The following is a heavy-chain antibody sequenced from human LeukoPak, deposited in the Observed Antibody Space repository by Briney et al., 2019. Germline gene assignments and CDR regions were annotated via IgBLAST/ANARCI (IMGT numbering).Heavy chain of an antibody. J-gene: IGHJ4*02. CDR3: AKDHQAAAGRGYFDY. V-gene: IGHV3-23*01. CDR2: ISGSGGST. D-gene: IGHD6-13*01. Sequence: PGGSLRLSCTASGFTFSSYAMSWVRQAPGKGLEWVSAISGSGGSTYYADSVKGRFTISRDNSKNTLYLQMNSLRAEDTAVYYCAKDHQAAAGRGYFDYRGQGTLVTVSS. CDR1: GFTFSSYA.